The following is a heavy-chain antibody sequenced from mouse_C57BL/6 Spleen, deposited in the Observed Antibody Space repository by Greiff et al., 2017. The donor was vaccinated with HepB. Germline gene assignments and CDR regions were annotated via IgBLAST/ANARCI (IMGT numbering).Heavy chain of an antibody. J-gene: IGHJ2*01. CDR1: GFTFTDYY. CDR3: ARYYGGSYLDY. CDR2: ISTKANGYTT. D-gene: IGHD1-1*01. V-gene: IGHV7-3*01. Sequence: EVKLVESGGGLVQPGGSLSLSCAASGFTFTDYYMSWVRQPPGKALEWLGFISTKANGYTTEYSASVKGRFTISRDNSQSILYLQMNALGAEDSATYDCARYYGGSYLDYWGQGTTLTVSS.